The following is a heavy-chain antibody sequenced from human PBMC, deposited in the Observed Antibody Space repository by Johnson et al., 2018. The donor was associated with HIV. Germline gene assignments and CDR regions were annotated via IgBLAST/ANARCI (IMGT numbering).Heavy chain of an antibody. CDR2: ISYDGSNK. J-gene: IGHJ3*02. V-gene: IGHV3-30*03. Sequence: QVQLVESGGGVVQPGRSLRLSCAASGFTFSSYGMHWVRQAPGKGLDWVAVISYDGSNKYYADSVKGRFTISRDNSKNTLYLQMNSLRAEDTAVYYCARDRPPGATLSDAFDIWGQGTMVTVSS. CDR3: ARDRPPGATLSDAFDI. CDR1: GFTFSSYG. D-gene: IGHD1-26*01.